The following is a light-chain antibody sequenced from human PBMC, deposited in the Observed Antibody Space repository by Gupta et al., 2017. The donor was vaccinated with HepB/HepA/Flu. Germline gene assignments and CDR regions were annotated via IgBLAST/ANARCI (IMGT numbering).Light chain of an antibody. CDR3: QQYGTSPPVT. CDR1: QSVNSNY. CDR2: GAS. J-gene: IGKJ5*01. V-gene: IGKV3-20*01. Sequence: EIVLTQSPGTMSLSPGERATLSCRASQSVNSNYLAWYQQKPGQAPRLLIHGASTRATGIPDRFSGSGSGTDFTLTIHRLQPEDFAVYFCQQYGTSPPVTFGQGTRLEI.